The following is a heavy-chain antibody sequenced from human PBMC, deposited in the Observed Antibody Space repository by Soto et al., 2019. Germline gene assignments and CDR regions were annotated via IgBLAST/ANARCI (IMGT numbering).Heavy chain of an antibody. CDR1: GDSISGYY. D-gene: IGHD2-8*01. CDR2: IYNIEST. CDR3: ARDIMGTNYYYYGMDV. J-gene: IGHJ6*02. Sequence: SETLSLTCTLSGDSISGYYWSWLRQPPGKGLEWIGYIYNIESTNYNPSLKSRVTISEDTSKNQFSLKLSSVTASDTAVYYCARDIMGTNYYYYGMDVWGQGTTVS. V-gene: IGHV4-59*01.